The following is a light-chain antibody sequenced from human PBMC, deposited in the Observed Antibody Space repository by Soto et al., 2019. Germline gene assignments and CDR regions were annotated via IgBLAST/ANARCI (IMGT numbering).Light chain of an antibody. V-gene: IGKV3-11*01. CDR3: QQRSEWPWT. J-gene: IGKJ1*01. CDR2: EAS. Sequence: IGFTQYPTPPISTPGERATPSCIACLIVSSFLAWYQQKLGPPPRLLLYEASIRATGLPARFSGGGSGTDFTLTISRLEREDFAVYYCQQRSEWPWTFGQGTIVDIK. CDR1: LIVSSF.